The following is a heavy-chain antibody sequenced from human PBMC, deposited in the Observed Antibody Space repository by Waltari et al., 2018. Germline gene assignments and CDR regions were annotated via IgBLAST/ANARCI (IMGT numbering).Heavy chain of an antibody. CDR2: IYHSGST. D-gene: IGHD1-26*01. J-gene: IGHJ6*02. CDR3: AIDLGWYYYGMDV. V-gene: IGHV4-38-2*02. Sequence: QVQLQESGPGLVKPSETLSLTCAVSGYSISSGYYWGWIRQPPGKGLEWIGSIYHSGSTYYNPSLKSRATISVDTSKNQFSLKLSAVTAADTAVYYCAIDLGWYYYGMDVWGQGTTVTVSS. CDR1: GYSISSGYY.